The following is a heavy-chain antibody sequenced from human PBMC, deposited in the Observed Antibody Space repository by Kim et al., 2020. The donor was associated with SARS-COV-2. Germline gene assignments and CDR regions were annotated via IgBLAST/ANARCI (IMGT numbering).Heavy chain of an antibody. J-gene: IGHJ4*02. CDR2: INQGGTEK. D-gene: IGHD4-17*01. Sequence: GGSLRLSCAASGFTFSTYWMTWVRQAPGKGLEWVANINQGGTEKYYVDSVKGQFTISRDNAKNSLFLDVNSLRVEDTAVYYCARTHYGDYVWGQGTLVTVSS. CDR1: GFTFSTYW. CDR3: ARTHYGDYV. V-gene: IGHV3-7*01.